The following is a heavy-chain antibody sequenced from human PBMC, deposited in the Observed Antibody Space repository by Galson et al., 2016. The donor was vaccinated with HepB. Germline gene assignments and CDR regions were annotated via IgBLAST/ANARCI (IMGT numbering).Heavy chain of an antibody. V-gene: IGHV3-21*01. D-gene: IGHD6-6*01. CDR3: ATADAAYSSSPREVY. CDR1: GFTFSNYR. Sequence: SLRLSCAASGFTFSNYRMNWVRQAPGKGLEWVSSISSSSSYIYYSDSMKGRFTISRDNAKNSLYLRMNSLRAEDKAVYYCATADAAYSSSPREVYWGQGTLVTVSS. CDR2: ISSSSSYI. J-gene: IGHJ4*02.